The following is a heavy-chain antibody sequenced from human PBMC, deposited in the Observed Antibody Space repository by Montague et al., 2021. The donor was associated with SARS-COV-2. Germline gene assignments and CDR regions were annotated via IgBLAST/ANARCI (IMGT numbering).Heavy chain of an antibody. CDR3: ATVFGGCSATSCYLYN. CDR2: IHHIVGT. D-gene: IGHD2-2*01. V-gene: IGHV4-4*02. Sequence: SETLSLTCAVSGDSMSSNNWWTWVRQSPGKGLEWIGEIHHIVGTNYNPSLKSRVSISVDKSRNQFSLNLNSVTAADTAFYYCATVFGGCSATSCYLYNWGRGTWSPSPQ. CDR1: GDSMSSNNW. J-gene: IGHJ4*02.